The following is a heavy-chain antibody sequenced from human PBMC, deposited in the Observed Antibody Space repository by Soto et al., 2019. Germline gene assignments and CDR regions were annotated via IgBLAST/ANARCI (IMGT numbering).Heavy chain of an antibody. CDR1: GDSVSSNSAA. Sequence: LSLTCVISGDSVSSNSAAWNWIRQSPSRGLEWLGRTYYRSKWYNDYAVSVKSRITINPDTSKNQFSLQLNSVTPEDTAVYYCAREKLYYYDSSGYPYYFDYWGQGTLVTVS. D-gene: IGHD3-22*01. CDR2: TYYRSKWYN. V-gene: IGHV6-1*01. J-gene: IGHJ4*02. CDR3: AREKLYYYDSSGYPYYFDY.